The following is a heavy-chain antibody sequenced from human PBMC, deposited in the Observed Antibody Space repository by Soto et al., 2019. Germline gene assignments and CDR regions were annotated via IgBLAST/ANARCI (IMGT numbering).Heavy chain of an antibody. V-gene: IGHV1-24*01. CDR1: GYTLTELS. Sequence: ASVKVSCKVSGYTLTELSMHWVRQAPGKGLEWMGGFDPEDGETIYAQKFQGRVTMTEDTSTDTAYMELSSLRSEDTAVYYCATDLQGLPLSVYWGQGTLVTVSS. J-gene: IGHJ4*02. CDR3: ATDLQGLPLSVY. D-gene: IGHD2-2*01. CDR2: FDPEDGET.